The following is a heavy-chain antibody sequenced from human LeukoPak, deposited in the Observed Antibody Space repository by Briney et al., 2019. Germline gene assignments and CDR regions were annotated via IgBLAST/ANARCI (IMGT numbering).Heavy chain of an antibody. CDR1: GYTFTGYY. V-gene: IGHV1-69*04. CDR3: ARVVGIVGARDY. Sequence: SVKVSCKASGYTFTGYYMHWVRQAPGQGLEWMGRIIPILGIANYAQKFQGRVTITADKSTSTVYMELSSLRSEDTAVYYCARVVGIVGARDYWGQGTLVTVSS. CDR2: IIPILGIA. J-gene: IGHJ4*02. D-gene: IGHD1-26*01.